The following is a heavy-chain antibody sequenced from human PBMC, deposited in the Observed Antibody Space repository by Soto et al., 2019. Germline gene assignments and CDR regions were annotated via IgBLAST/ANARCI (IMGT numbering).Heavy chain of an antibody. CDR1: GDPIISPDYY. D-gene: IGHD3-16*01. CDR3: ARVTFTPNWFDS. Sequence: SSETLSLTCTVSGDPIISPDYYWMWIRQAPGKGLELIGYVYYRGSIYYTPSFESRVSISIDTSKNQFSLRLTSVTAADSAVYFCARVTFTPNWFDSWGQGILVTVSS. J-gene: IGHJ5*01. CDR2: VYYRGSI. V-gene: IGHV4-30-4*01.